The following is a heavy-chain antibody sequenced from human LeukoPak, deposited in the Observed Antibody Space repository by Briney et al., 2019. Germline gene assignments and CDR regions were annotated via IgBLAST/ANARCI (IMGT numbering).Heavy chain of an antibody. Sequence: GGSLRLSCAASGFTFSSYSMNWVRQAPGKGLEWVSSISSSSSYIYYADSVKGRFTISRDNAKNSLYLQMNSLRAEDTAVYYCARAVAGLEVIDYWGQGTLVTVSS. CDR2: ISSSSSYI. D-gene: IGHD3/OR15-3a*01. CDR3: ARAVAGLEVIDY. J-gene: IGHJ4*02. CDR1: GFTFSSYS. V-gene: IGHV3-21*01.